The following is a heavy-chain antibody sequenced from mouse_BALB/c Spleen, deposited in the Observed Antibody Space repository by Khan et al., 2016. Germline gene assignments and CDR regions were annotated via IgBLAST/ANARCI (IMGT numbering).Heavy chain of an antibody. J-gene: IGHJ3*01. CDR2: INTYTGEP. CDR1: GYTFTNYG. Sequence: QIQLVQSGPELKKPGETVKISCKASGYTFTNYGMNWVKQAPGKGLKWMGWINTYTGEPTYADDFKGRFAFSLETSASTAYLQINNLKNEDTATYFCARPDYGSSRGFGYWGQGTLVTVSA. D-gene: IGHD1-1*01. V-gene: IGHV9-3-1*01. CDR3: ARPDYGSSRGFGY.